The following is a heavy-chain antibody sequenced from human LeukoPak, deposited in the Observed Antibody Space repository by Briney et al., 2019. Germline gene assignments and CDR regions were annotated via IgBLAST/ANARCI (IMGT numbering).Heavy chain of an antibody. CDR1: GFNFRDSA. CDR3: AADYGDYVSPSD. Sequence: PGGSLRLSCAASGFNFRDSAMHWVRQPPGKGLEGVAVTSYDGTNKYYADSVKGRFTISRDNSKNTLYLQMNSLRLEGTGVYYCAADYGDYVSPSDWGQGTLVTVSS. D-gene: IGHD4-17*01. CDR2: TSYDGTNK. V-gene: IGHV3-30*04. J-gene: IGHJ4*02.